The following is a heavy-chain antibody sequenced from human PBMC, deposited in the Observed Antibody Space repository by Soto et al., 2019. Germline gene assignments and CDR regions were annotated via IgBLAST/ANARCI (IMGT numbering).Heavy chain of an antibody. CDR2: IYYSGST. D-gene: IGHD3-3*01. Sequence: SETLSLTCTVSGDSISSGGYYWGWIRQPPGKGLEWIGSIYYSGSTYYNPSLKSRVTISVDASKNQFSLKLSSVTAADTAVYYCARRLEGYDFWSGYYYYYYGMDVWGQGTTVTVSS. J-gene: IGHJ6*02. CDR3: ARRLEGYDFWSGYYYYYYGMDV. CDR1: GDSISSGGYY. V-gene: IGHV4-39*01.